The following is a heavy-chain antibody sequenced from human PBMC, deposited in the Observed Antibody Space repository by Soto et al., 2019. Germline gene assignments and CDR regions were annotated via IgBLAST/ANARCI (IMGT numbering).Heavy chain of an antibody. J-gene: IGHJ6*02. CDR2: INPNSGGT. CDR1: GYTFSAYY. V-gene: IGHV1-2*02. Sequence: GASVKVSCKASGYTFSAYYIHWVRQAPGQGLEWMGWINPNSGGTNYAQKFQGRVTMTRDTSISTAYMELSRLRSDDTAVYYCARPAFDSSSWYRYYYYGMDVWGQGTTVTVSS. D-gene: IGHD6-13*01. CDR3: ARPAFDSSSWYRYYYYGMDV.